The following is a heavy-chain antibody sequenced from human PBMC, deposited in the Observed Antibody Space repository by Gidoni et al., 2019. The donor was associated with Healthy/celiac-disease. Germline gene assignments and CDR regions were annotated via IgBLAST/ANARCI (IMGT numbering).Heavy chain of an antibody. CDR2: IYWDDDK. Sequence: IRQPPGKALEWLALIYWDDDKRYSPSLKSRLTITKDTSKNQVVLTMTNMDPVDTATYYCAHLQWLDNWFDPWGQGTLVTVSS. V-gene: IGHV2-5*02. CDR3: AHLQWLDNWFDP. J-gene: IGHJ5*02. D-gene: IGHD6-19*01.